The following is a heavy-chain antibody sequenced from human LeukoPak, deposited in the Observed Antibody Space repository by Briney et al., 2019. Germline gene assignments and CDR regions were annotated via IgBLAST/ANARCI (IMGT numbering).Heavy chain of an antibody. V-gene: IGHV1-69*01. CDR2: IIPIFGTA. D-gene: IGHD6-13*01. J-gene: IGHJ4*02. CDR1: GGTFSTYA. CDR3: ARDESIAAAGFDY. Sequence: GSSVKVSCKAPGGTFSTYAISWVRQAPGQGLEWMGGIIPIFGTANYAQKFQGRVTITADESTSTAYMELSSLRSEDTAVYYCARDESIAAAGFDYWGQGTLVTVSS.